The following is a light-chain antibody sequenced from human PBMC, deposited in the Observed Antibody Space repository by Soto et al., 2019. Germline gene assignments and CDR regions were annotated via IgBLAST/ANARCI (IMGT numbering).Light chain of an antibody. CDR3: QQLNSYPLT. Sequence: DIQMTQSPSTLSGSVGDSVTISCRASQDISDYLAWYQQRPGKAPKLLIYAASTLQSGVPSRFSGSGSGTEFTLTISSLQPEDFATYSCQQLNSYPLTFGGGTKVDIK. CDR2: AAS. CDR1: QDISDY. V-gene: IGKV1-9*01. J-gene: IGKJ4*01.